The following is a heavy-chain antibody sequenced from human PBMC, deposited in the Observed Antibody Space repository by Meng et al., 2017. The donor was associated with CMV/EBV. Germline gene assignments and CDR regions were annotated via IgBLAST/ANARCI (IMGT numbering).Heavy chain of an antibody. CDR3: AKSPHDSSGYRHVDY. D-gene: IGHD3-22*01. Sequence: GGSLRLSCAASGFTFNNYDMHWVRQSPGKGLEWVAFIRYDGSSKYYADSVKGRFTISRDNSKNTLYLQMNSLRAEDTDVYYCAKSPHDSSGYRHVDYWGQGTLVNVSS. CDR2: IRYDGSSK. J-gene: IGHJ4*02. V-gene: IGHV3-30*02. CDR1: GFTFNNYD.